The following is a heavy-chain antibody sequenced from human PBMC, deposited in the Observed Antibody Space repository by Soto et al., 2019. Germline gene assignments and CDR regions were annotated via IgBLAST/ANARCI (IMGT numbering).Heavy chain of an antibody. CDR3: VKVGYCSGINCYYAFDI. Sequence: EVQLVESGGGLVQPGGSLRLSCSASGFTFSGSAMHWVRQAPGKGLEHVSAISSNGGSTYYADSVKGRFTISRDNSKNALYLQMSSLRTEDTAVYYCVKVGYCSGINCYYAFDIWGQGTMVTVSS. D-gene: IGHD2-2*01. CDR1: GFTFSGSA. V-gene: IGHV3-64D*06. CDR2: ISSNGGST. J-gene: IGHJ3*02.